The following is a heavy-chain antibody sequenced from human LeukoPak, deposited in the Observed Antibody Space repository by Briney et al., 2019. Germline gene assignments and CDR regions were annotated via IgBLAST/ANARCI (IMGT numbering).Heavy chain of an antibody. CDR1: GYTFTGYY. V-gene: IGHV1-2*04. D-gene: IGHD1-26*01. Sequence: ASVKVSCKASGYTFTGYYMHWVRQAPGQGLEWMGWINPNSGGTNYAQKFQGWVTMTRDTSISTAYMELSRLRSDDTSVYYCARGGSGSYPRSNWFDPWGQGTLVTVSS. J-gene: IGHJ5*02. CDR2: INPNSGGT. CDR3: ARGGSGSYPRSNWFDP.